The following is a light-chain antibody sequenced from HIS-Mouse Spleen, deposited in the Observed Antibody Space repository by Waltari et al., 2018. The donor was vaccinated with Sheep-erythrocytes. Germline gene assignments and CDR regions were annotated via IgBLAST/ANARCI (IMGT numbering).Light chain of an antibody. CDR2: KAS. Sequence: DIQMTQSPSTLSASVGDRVTITFRASQSISSWLAWYQQKPGKAPKLLIYKASSLESGVPSRFSGSGSGTEFTLTISSLQRDDFATYCCQQYNSYSRTFGQGTKVEIK. V-gene: IGKV1-5*03. CDR3: QQYNSYSRT. J-gene: IGKJ1*01. CDR1: QSISSW.